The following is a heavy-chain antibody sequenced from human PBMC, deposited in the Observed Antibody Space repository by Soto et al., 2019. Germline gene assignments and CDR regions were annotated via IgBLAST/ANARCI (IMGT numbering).Heavy chain of an antibody. Sequence: ASVKVSCKASGYTFTSYYMHWVRQAPGQGLEWMGIINPSGGSTSYAQKFQGRVTMTRDTSTSTVYMELSSLRSDDTAVYYCAILKGLLWFGESGNWFDPWGQGTLVTVSS. V-gene: IGHV1-46*01. D-gene: IGHD3-10*01. CDR1: GYTFTSYY. J-gene: IGHJ5*02. CDR2: INPSGGST. CDR3: AILKGLLWFGESGNWFDP.